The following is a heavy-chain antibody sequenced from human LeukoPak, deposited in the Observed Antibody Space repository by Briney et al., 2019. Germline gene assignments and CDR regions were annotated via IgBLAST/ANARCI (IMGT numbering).Heavy chain of an antibody. D-gene: IGHD6-6*01. V-gene: IGHV4-4*07. CDR3: AREGSMTARPFVSIAY. CDR2: FHKSGST. Sequence: SETLSLTCTVAGGSISSYYGSWIRQPAGKGRGWIGRFHKSGSTDYNPSLKRRFTMSLGTSKNHFSRSLSSVTAADTAVYYCAREGSMTARPFVSIAYWGQGTLVTVSS. J-gene: IGHJ4*02. CDR1: GGSISSYY.